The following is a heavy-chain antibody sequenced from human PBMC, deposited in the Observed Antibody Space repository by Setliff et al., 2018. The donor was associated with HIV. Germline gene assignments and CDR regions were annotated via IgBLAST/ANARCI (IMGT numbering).Heavy chain of an antibody. CDR3: ARPMEIGRHPVAGQRDAFDI. CDR1: GFTFSSYW. V-gene: IGHV3-74*03. D-gene: IGHD6-19*01. CDR2: MNSDGSRT. Sequence: GGSLRLSCAASGFTFSSYWMHWVRQLPGKGLVWVSSMNSDGSRTTYADSVKGRFTISRDNAKKMLYVQMNSLRAEDTAVYYCARPMEIGRHPVAGQRDAFDIWGQGTMVTVSS. J-gene: IGHJ3*02.